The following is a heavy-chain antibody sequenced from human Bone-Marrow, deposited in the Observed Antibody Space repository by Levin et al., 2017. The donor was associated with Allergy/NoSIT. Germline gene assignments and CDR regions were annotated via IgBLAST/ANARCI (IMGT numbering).Heavy chain of an antibody. D-gene: IGHD6-6*01. CDR2: IYSGGST. CDR3: AGEGVSSIAARGFRNYYDYGMDG. V-gene: IGHV3-53*01. J-gene: IGHJ6*02. CDR1: GFTISSNY. Sequence: GGSLRLSCAASGFTISSNYMSWVRQAPGKGLEWVSVIYSGGSTYYADSVKGRFTISRDNSKNTLYLQMNSLRAEDTAVYYCAGEGVSSIAARGFRNYYDYGMDGWGQGTTVTVSS.